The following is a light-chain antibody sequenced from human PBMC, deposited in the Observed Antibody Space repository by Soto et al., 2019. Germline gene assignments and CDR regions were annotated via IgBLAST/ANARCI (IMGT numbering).Light chain of an antibody. CDR1: QSVSSN. V-gene: IGKV3-15*01. J-gene: IGKJ5*01. Sequence: EIVMTQSPATLSWSPWEISTLFCRASQSVSSNLAWYQQKPGQAHRLLIYGAYNRATGIPATFSGSGSGTEFTLTIRRLQSEDFAVYYCQKSNNWPPIPLGKGTRVEIK. CDR3: QKSNNWPPIP. CDR2: GAY.